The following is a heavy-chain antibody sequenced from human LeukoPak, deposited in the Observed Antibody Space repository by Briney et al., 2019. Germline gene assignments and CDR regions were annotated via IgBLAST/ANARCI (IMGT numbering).Heavy chain of an antibody. D-gene: IGHD2-15*01. CDR3: AREGYCSGGSCYGDLDY. V-gene: IGHV3-48*03. Sequence: GGSLRLSCAASGFTFSSYEMNWVRQAPGKGLEWVSYISSSGSTIYYEDSVKGRFTISRDNDKNSLYLQMNSLRAEDTAVYYCAREGYCSGGSCYGDLDYWGQGTLVTVSS. J-gene: IGHJ4*02. CDR1: GFTFSSYE. CDR2: ISSSGSTI.